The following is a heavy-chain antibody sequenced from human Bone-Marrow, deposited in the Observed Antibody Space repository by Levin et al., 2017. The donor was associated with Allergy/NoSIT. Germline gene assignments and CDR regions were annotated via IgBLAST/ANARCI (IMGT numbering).Heavy chain of an antibody. CDR3: GRHARAFPPSCYFDV. D-gene: IGHD3-16*01. CDR2: IYPTDSDT. V-gene: IGHV5-51*01. Sequence: KAGGSLRLSCTASGYRFSSYWIGWVRQMPGKGLEWMGVIYPTDSDTKYSPAFQGEVTISADKSINTAYLEWHSLKASDSAMYYCGRHARAFPPSCYFDVWGRGTLVTVTS. CDR1: GYRFSSYW. J-gene: IGHJ2*01.